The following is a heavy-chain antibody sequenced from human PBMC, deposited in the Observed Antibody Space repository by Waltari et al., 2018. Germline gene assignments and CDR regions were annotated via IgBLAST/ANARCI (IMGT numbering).Heavy chain of an antibody. CDR2: IYSGGST. D-gene: IGHD6-13*01. CDR1: GFTVSSNY. J-gene: IGHJ4*02. V-gene: IGHV3-53*01. CDR3: ARGSEKIAAAGTFDY. Sequence: EVQLVESGGGLIQPGGSLRLSCAASGFTVSSNYMSWVRQAPGKGVGWVSGIYSGGSTDFADSVKGRFTISRDNSKNTLYLQMNSLRAEDTAVYYCARGSEKIAAAGTFDYWGQGTLVTVSS.